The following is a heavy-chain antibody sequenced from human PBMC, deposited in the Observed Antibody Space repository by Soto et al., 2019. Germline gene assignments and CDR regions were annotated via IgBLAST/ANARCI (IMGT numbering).Heavy chain of an antibody. CDR1: GGSFSDYY. V-gene: IGHV4-34*01. Sequence: PSETLSLTCAVYGGSFSDYYWTWIRQPPGEGLEWIGEINHRGKTNQSPSPKSRVSILVDTSKNQFSLKLKSVTAADMAVYYRARGLSQRDALDKFYFDSWGQGTLVTVSS. D-gene: IGHD1-1*01. J-gene: IGHJ4*02. CDR2: INHRGKT. CDR3: ARGLSQRDALDKFYFDS.